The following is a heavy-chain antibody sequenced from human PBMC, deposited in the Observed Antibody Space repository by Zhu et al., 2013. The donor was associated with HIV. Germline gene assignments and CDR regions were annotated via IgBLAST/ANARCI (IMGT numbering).Heavy chain of an antibody. CDR1: GGTFSSYG. J-gene: IGHJ6*02. V-gene: IGHV1-69*01. D-gene: IGHD2-2*01. CDR2: IIPMFGTA. CDR3: ARDRPRPTAGDYYYYGLDV. Sequence: QVQLVQSGAEVKKPGSSVKVSCKASGGTFSSYGISWVRQAPGQGLEWMGGIIPMFGTANYAQKFQARVTITADESTSTAYMELSSLRSEDTAVYYXARDRPRPTAGDYYYYGLDVWGQGTTVTVSS.